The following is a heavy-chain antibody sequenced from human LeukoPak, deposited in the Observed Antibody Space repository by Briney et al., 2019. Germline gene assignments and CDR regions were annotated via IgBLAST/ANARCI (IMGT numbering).Heavy chain of an antibody. CDR3: ARADPDLTILHD. V-gene: IGHV3-7*01. J-gene: IGHJ4*02. CDR2: IKQDGSEK. CDR1: GFTFTTYW. D-gene: IGHD3-3*01. Sequence: PGGSLRLSCAASGFTFTTYWMTGVRQAPGKGLEWVGNIKQDGSEKYYVDSVKGRFTMSRDNAKNSVFLQMNSLRAEDTAVYYCARADPDLTILHDSGQGTLVTVSS.